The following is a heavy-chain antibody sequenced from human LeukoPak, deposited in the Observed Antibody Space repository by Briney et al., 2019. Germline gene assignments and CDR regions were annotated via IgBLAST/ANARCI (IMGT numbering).Heavy chain of an antibody. D-gene: IGHD4-23*01. J-gene: IGHJ4*02. CDR3: ARHFLGGSDRRLDY. CDR2: IYYSGST. CDR1: GDSMSSGGYL. V-gene: IGHV4-39*01. Sequence: PSETLSLTCSVSGDSMSSGGYLWTWIRQNPGKGLEWIGSIYYSGSTYYNPSLKSRVTISVDTSKNQFSLKLSSVTAADTAVYYCARHFLGGSDRRLDYWGQGTLVTVSS.